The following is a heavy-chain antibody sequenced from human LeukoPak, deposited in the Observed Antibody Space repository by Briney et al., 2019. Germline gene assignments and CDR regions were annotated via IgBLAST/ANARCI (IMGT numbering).Heavy chain of an antibody. V-gene: IGHV3-21*01. CDR2: ISSSSSYI. CDR3: ARDTLAYCGGDCFDYCGMDV. Sequence: PGGSLRLSCAASGFTFSSYSMNWVRQAPGKGLEWVSSISSSSSYIYYADSVKGRFTISRDNAKNSLYLQMNSLRAEDTAVYYCARDTLAYCGGDCFDYCGMDVWGQGTTVTVSS. J-gene: IGHJ6*02. D-gene: IGHD2-21*02. CDR1: GFTFSSYS.